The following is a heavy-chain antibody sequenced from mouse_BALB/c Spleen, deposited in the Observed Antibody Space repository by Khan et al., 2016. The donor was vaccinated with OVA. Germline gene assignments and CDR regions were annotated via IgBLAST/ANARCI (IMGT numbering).Heavy chain of an antibody. CDR2: ISTCGHYT. V-gene: IGHV5-6*01. CDR3: ARLAYYYDSGGFAY. CDR1: GFTFTTYG. D-gene: IGHD1-1*01. Sequence: VQLVQSGGDLVKPGGSLKLSCAASGFTFTTYGMSWVRQTPDKRLEWVATISTCGHYTYYPDSVKGRFTLSRDNSNNTPYLQMTSLTSEDTAMFDCARLAYYYDSGGFAYWGQGTLVTVSA. J-gene: IGHJ3*01.